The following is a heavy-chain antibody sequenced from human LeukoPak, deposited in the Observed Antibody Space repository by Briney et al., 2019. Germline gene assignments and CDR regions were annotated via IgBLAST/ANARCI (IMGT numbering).Heavy chain of an antibody. Sequence: RSETLSLTCTVSGGSITSYYWSWIRQPPGKGLEWIGYIFYSGNTNYNPSLKSRVTISVDTSRNQFSLKLSSVSAADTAVYYCARGGDIVVVPAEPYYYYGMDVWGQGTTVTVSS. CDR1: GGSITSYY. CDR2: IFYSGNT. D-gene: IGHD2-2*01. CDR3: ARGGDIVVVPAEPYYYYGMDV. J-gene: IGHJ6*02. V-gene: IGHV4-59*01.